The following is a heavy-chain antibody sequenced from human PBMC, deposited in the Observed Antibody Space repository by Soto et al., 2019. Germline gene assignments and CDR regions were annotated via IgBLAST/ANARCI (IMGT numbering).Heavy chain of an antibody. CDR3: AKSKGIAARPFVPSDP. J-gene: IGHJ5*02. CDR2: ISYDGSNK. Sequence: GRCRRPAWPPYGSTFISYGIHWVRQAPDKRLEWVPVISYDGSNKNYADSVKGRFTISRDNSKNTLYLQMNSLRAEDTAVYYCAKSKGIAARPFVPSDPWGQGTLVTVSS. CDR1: GSTFISYG. D-gene: IGHD6-6*01. V-gene: IGHV3-30*18.